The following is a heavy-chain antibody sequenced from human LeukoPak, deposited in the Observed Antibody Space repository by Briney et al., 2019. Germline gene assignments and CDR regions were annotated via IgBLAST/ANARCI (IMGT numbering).Heavy chain of an antibody. CDR2: INHSGST. CDR3: ARGGYYGSGNDFRFDP. Sequence: SETLSLTCAVYGGSFSGYYWSWIRQPPGKGLEWIGEINHSGSTNYNPSLKSRVTISVDTSKNQFSLKLSSVTAVDTAVYYCARGGYYGSGNDFRFDPWGQGTLVTVSS. CDR1: GGSFSGYY. V-gene: IGHV4-34*01. J-gene: IGHJ5*02. D-gene: IGHD3-10*01.